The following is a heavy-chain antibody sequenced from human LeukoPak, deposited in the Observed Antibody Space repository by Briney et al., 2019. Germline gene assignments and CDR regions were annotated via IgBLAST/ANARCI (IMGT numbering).Heavy chain of an antibody. CDR1: GGSISNYY. D-gene: IGHD3-22*01. CDR3: ARRSDYYDILNL. Sequence: SETLSLTCTVSGGSISNYYWTWIRQPPGKGLAWIGYIYYTGSTNYNPSLKSRVTISVDESKVQFSLKLSSVTAADTAVYYCARRSDYYDILNLWGQGTMVTVSS. CDR2: IYYTGST. J-gene: IGHJ3*01. V-gene: IGHV4-59*01.